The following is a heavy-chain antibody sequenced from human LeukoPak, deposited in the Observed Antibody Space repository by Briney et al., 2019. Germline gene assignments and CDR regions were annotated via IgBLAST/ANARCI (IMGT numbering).Heavy chain of an antibody. CDR3: ARGIGATGLYFDY. CDR1: GFTLNIYD. Sequence: GGSLRLSCSASGFTLNIYDMNWVRQAPGKGLEWVSYISSSGLTIYYADSVKGRFTISRDNAKNSLYLQMNSLRVEDTAVYYCARGIGATGLYFDYWGHGTLVTVSS. V-gene: IGHV3-48*03. CDR2: ISSSGLTI. D-gene: IGHD6-13*01. J-gene: IGHJ4*01.